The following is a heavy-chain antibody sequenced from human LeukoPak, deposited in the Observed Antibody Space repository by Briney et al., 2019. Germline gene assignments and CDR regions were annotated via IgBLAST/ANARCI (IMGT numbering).Heavy chain of an antibody. V-gene: IGHV3-74*01. CDR2: INGYGSST. D-gene: IGHD5-18*01. J-gene: IGHJ4*02. CDR3: ARDAPGNTALDY. CDR1: GFTFISYW. Sequence: QPGGSLRLSCAASGFTFISYWMHWVRQAPGKGLVWVSRINGYGSSTDFVDSVKGRFTISRDNAKNTLYLQMNSLRAEDTAVYYCARDAPGNTALDYWGQGTLVTVSS.